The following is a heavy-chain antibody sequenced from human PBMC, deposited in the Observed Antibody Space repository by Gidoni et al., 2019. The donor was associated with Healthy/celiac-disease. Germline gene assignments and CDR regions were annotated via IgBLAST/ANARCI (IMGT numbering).Heavy chain of an antibody. CDR1: GFTSRSYA. CDR2: ISYDGSNK. CDR3: ARLAAAGLVGDDAFDI. D-gene: IGHD6-13*01. Sequence: GGGVQPGRSLRLSCAAAGFTSRSYAMHWDRQAPGKGLEWVAVISYDGSNKYYADSVKGRFTISRDNSKNTLYLQMNSLRAEDTAVYYCARLAAAGLVGDDAFDIWGQGTMVTVSS. V-gene: IGHV3-30-3*01. J-gene: IGHJ3*02.